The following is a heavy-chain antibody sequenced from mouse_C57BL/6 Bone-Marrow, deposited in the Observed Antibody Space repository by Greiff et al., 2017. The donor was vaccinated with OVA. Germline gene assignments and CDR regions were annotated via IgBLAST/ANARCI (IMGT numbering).Heavy chain of an antibody. CDR3: ARGAMVTTLGY. V-gene: IGHV1-19*01. CDR2: INPYNGGT. CDR1: GYTFTDYY. J-gene: IGHJ2*01. D-gene: IGHD2-2*01. Sequence: VQLKESGPVLVKPGASVKMSCKASGYTFTDYYMNWVKQSHGKSLEWIGVINPYNGGTSYNQKFKGKATLTVDKSSSTAYMELNSLTSEDSAVYYCARGAMVTTLGYWGQGTTLTVSS.